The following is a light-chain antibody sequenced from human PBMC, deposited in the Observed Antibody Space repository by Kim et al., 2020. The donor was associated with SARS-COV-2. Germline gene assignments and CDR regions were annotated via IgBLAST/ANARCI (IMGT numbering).Light chain of an antibody. CDR2: DVS. CDR3: SSYTSSSTLV. V-gene: IGLV2-14*03. CDR1: SSDVGGYNY. Sequence: QSALTQPASVSGSPGQSITISCTGTSSDVGGYNYVSWYQQHPGKAPKLMIYDVSNRRSGVSNRFSGAKSGNTASLTISGLQAENEADYYCSSYTSSSTLVIGGGTQLTVL. J-gene: IGLJ2*01.